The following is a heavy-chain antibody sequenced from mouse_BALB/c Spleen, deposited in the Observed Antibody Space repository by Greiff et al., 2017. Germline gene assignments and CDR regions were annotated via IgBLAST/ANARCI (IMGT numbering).Heavy chain of an antibody. V-gene: IGHV2-6-7*01. D-gene: IGHD3-1*01. CDR3: ARQLGLLHFDD. Sequence: QVQLKESGPGLVAPSQSLSITCTVSGFSLTGYGVNWVRQPPGKGLEWLGMIWGDGSTDYNSALKSRLSISKDNSKSQVFLKMNSLQTDDTARYYCARQLGLLHFDDWGQGATLTVSS. CDR2: IWGDGST. CDR1: GFSLTGYG. J-gene: IGHJ2*01.